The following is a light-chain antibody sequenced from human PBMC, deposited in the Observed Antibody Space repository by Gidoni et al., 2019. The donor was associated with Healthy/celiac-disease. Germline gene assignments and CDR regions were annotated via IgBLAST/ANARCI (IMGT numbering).Light chain of an antibody. V-gene: IGLV2-14*01. CDR2: EVS. J-gene: IGLJ1*01. CDR1: SSDVGGYNY. CDR3: SSYTSSSTPYV. Sequence: QSALTPPASVSGSPGQSITISCTGTSSDVGGYNYVSWYQQHPGKAPKLMIYEVSNRPSGVSNRFSGSKSGNTAYLTISGLQAEDEADYYCSSYTSSSTPYVFGTGTKVTVL.